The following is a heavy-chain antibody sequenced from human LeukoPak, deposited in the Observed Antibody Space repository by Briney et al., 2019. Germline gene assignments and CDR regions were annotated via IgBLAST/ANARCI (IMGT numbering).Heavy chain of an antibody. Sequence: SETLSLTCTVSGGSISSSSYYWGWIRQPPGKGLEWIGSIYYSGSTYYNPSLKSRVTISVDTSKNQFSLTLSSVTAADTAVYYCARLEMGAVAGLSLDYWGQGTLVTVSS. J-gene: IGHJ4*02. CDR3: ARLEMGAVAGLSLDY. CDR2: IYYSGST. D-gene: IGHD6-19*01. CDR1: GGSISSSSYY. V-gene: IGHV4-39*01.